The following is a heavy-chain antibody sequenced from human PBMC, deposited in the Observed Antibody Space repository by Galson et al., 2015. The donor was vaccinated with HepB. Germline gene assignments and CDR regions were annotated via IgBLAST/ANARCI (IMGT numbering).Heavy chain of an antibody. CDR2: IIPMFGTA. Sequence: VKVSCKASGGTFTGYGISWVRQAPGQGLEWMGNIIPMFGTANYAQNFQGRVTITADESTNTAYMELSSLRSDDTAVYYCARVSYLGITTGWFDPWGQGTLVTVSS. D-gene: IGHD4-11*01. V-gene: IGHV1-69*13. CDR1: GGTFTGYG. J-gene: IGHJ5*02. CDR3: ARVSYLGITTGWFDP.